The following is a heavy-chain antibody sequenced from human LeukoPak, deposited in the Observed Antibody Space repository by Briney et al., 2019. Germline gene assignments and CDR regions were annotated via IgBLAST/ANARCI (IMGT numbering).Heavy chain of an antibody. D-gene: IGHD6-19*01. J-gene: IGHJ4*02. Sequence: QPGGSLRLSCAASGFTFSNYWMHWVRQAPANGLVWVSRVNSDGSSTSYADSVKGRFTISRDNAKNTLYLQMNSLRAEDTAVYYCASGTAVAGGNWGQGTLVTVSS. V-gene: IGHV3-74*01. CDR1: GFTFSNYW. CDR2: VNSDGSST. CDR3: ASGTAVAGGN.